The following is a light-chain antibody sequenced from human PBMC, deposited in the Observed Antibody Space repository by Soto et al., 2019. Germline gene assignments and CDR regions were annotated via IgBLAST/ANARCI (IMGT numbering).Light chain of an antibody. J-gene: IGLJ2*01. CDR3: QSYDSSNVI. Sequence: NSMLTQPHSVSESPGKTVTISCTRSSGSIASNYVQWFQQRPGSSPTTVIYEDNRRPSGVPDRFSGSIDSSSNSASLTISGLKTEDEADYYCQSYDSSNVIFGGGTKLTVL. V-gene: IGLV6-57*01. CDR2: EDN. CDR1: SGSIASNY.